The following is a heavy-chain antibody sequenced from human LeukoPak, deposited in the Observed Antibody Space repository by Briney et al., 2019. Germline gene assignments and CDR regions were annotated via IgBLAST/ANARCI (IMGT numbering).Heavy chain of an antibody. CDR3: ARVVSPYYDFWSGHYYYYMAV. J-gene: IGHJ6*03. V-gene: IGHV4-59*01. D-gene: IGHD3-3*01. CDR1: GGSISSYY. CDR2: IYYSGST. Sequence: SETLSLTCTVSGGSISSYYWSWIRQPPGKGLEWIGYIYYSGSTNYNPSLKSRVTISVDTSKNQFSLKLSSVTAADTAVYYCARVVSPYYDFWSGHYYYYMAVWGKGTTVTVSS.